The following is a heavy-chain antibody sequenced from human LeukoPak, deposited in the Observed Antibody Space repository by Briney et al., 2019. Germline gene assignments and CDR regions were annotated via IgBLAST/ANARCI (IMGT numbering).Heavy chain of an antibody. Sequence: PSETLSLTCTVSGTSITSYYWTWIRQPPGKGLEWIGYIHYSGSANYNPSLKSRVTISVDTSKNQFSLKLSSVTAADTAVYYCARDLRAAYWGRGTLVTVSS. CDR3: ARDLRAAY. D-gene: IGHD3-16*01. CDR2: IHYSGSA. CDR1: GTSITSYY. V-gene: IGHV4-59*01. J-gene: IGHJ4*02.